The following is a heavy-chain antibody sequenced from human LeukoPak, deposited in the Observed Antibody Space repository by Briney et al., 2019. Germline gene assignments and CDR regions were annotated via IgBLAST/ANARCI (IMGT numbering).Heavy chain of an antibody. CDR1: GGSISTSSYY. V-gene: IGHV4-39*07. CDR2: IYYSGST. CDR3: ISSGYYPGEY. D-gene: IGHD3-9*01. Sequence: SETLSLTCTVSGGSISTSSYYWGWIRQPPGKGLEWIGSIYYSGSTYYNPSLKSRVTISVDTSKNQFSLKLSSVTAADTAVYYCISSGYYPGEYWGQGTLVTVSS. J-gene: IGHJ4*02.